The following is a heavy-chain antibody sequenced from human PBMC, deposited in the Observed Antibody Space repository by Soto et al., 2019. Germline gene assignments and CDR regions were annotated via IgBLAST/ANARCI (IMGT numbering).Heavy chain of an antibody. CDR1: GGSISSISYY. CDR3: ARRNRDVPPDY. V-gene: IGHV4-39*01. CDR2: IYYTGRT. J-gene: IGHJ4*02. Sequence: QLLESGPGLVKPSETLSLNCTVSGGSISSISYYWDWIRQPPGKGLDWIGTIYYTGRTYYNPSLKSRVTISVDTSKNQFSLKLTSLTAADMAVYYCARRNRDVPPDYWGQGTLVTVSS.